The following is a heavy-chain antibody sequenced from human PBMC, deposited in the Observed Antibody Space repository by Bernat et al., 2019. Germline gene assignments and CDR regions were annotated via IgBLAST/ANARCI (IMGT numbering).Heavy chain of an antibody. CDR3: GKMGDYDSSGFYGFVQH. D-gene: IGHD3-22*01. J-gene: IGHJ1*01. V-gene: IGHV3-74*01. Sequence: EVQLVESGGGLVQPGGSLGLSCAASGFTFSSNWMHWVRQAPGKGLVWVSRINTDETKTDYADSVKGRFTISRDNAKNTVHLHMNSLRVEDTAVYYCGKMGDYDSSGFYGFVQHWGQGTLVSVSS. CDR2: INTDETKT. CDR1: GFTFSSNW.